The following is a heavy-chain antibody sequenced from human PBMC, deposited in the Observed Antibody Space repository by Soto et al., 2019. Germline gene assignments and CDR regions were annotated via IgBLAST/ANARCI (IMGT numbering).Heavy chain of an antibody. D-gene: IGHD3-22*01. V-gene: IGHV3-11*03. J-gene: IGHJ2*01. CDR2: ISSSSSYT. Sequence: KGLEWVSYISSSSSYTNYADSVKGRFTISRDNAKNSLFLQINSLRAEDTAVYYCARTNVYYYDSSGYYYRSRRYFDLWGRGTLVTVSS. CDR3: ARTNVYYYDSSGYYYRSRRYFDL.